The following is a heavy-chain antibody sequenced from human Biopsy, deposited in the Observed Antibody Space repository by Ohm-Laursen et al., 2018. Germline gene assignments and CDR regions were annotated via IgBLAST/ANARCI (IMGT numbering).Heavy chain of an antibody. Sequence: SLRLSCTASGFTFSDYYMSWIRQAPGGGLEWVSHISGIGDTTYYADSVKGRFTISRGNSKNSLYLQMNSLRAEDTAVFYCVKDRGAAGTDYYYGMDVWGQGTTVTVSS. CDR1: GFTFSDYY. J-gene: IGHJ6*02. D-gene: IGHD3-10*01. V-gene: IGHV3-11*04. CDR3: VKDRGAAGTDYYYGMDV. CDR2: ISGIGDTT.